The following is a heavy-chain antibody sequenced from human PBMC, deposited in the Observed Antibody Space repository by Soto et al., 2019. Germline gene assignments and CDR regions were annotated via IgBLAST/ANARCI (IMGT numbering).Heavy chain of an antibody. CDR2: IIPILGIE. Sequence: SVSCKSSGATFSSCTISSLRQAPGQGLEWMGRIIPILGIENYAQKSQGRVTMTADKSTSTEYMALSSLRSEATDVYYCARGGDTAHQIWGQGTLVTVSS. J-gene: IGHJ4*03. CDR1: GATFSSCT. CDR3: ARGGDTAHQI. D-gene: IGHD5-18*01. V-gene: IGHV1-69*02.